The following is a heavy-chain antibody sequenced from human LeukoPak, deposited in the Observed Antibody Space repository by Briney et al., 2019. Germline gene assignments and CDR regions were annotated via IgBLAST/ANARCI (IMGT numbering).Heavy chain of an antibody. D-gene: IGHD5-18*01. V-gene: IGHV1-18*01. Sequence: GASVKVSCKASGYTFNSYVISWVRQAPGQGLEWMGWISAYNGNTNYAQKLQGRVTMTTDTSTSTAYTELRSLRSDDTAVYYCAIDRGYSYGPTRFDYWGQGTLVTVSS. CDR2: ISAYNGNT. CDR3: AIDRGYSYGPTRFDY. CDR1: GYTFNSYV. J-gene: IGHJ4*02.